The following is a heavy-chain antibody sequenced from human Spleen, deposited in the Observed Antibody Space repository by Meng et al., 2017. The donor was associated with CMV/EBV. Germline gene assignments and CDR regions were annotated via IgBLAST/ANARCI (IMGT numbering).Heavy chain of an antibody. CDR1: GGSISSYY. V-gene: IGHV4-59*12. J-gene: IGHJ4*02. D-gene: IGHD2-2*01. CDR2: IYYSGNT. CDR3: ARAGFRTYQVDY. Sequence: SETLSLTCTVSGGSISSYYWSWIRQPPGKGLEWIGYIYYSGNTYYNSSLKNRLTISVDTYKNQFSLTLSSVTTADTAVYYCARAGFRTYQVDYWGQGTLVTVSS.